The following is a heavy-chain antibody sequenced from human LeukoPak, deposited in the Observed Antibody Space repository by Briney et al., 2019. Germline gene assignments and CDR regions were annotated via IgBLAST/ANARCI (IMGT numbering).Heavy chain of an antibody. CDR2: ISGSGGST. CDR1: GFIFSSYA. CDR3: AKEYVAVAGKDY. J-gene: IGHJ4*02. Sequence: GGSLRLSCAASGFIFSSYAMSWVRKAPGKGLEWVSAISGSGGSTYYADSVEGRFTISRDNSKNTLYLQMNSLRAEDTAVYYCAKEYVAVAGKDYWGQGTLVTVSS. V-gene: IGHV3-23*01. D-gene: IGHD6-19*01.